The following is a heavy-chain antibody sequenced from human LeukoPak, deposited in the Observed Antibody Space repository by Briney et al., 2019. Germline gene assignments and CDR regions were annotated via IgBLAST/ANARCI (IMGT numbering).Heavy chain of an antibody. V-gene: IGHV3-21*01. Sequence: PGGSLRLSCAASGFTFSSYSMNWVRQAPGKGLEWVSSISSSSSYIYYADSVKGRFTISRDNAKNSLYLQINSLRAEDTAVYYCAREIAAAGQDAFDIWGQGTMVTVSS. CDR2: ISSSSSYI. J-gene: IGHJ3*02. D-gene: IGHD6-13*01. CDR3: AREIAAAGQDAFDI. CDR1: GFTFSSYS.